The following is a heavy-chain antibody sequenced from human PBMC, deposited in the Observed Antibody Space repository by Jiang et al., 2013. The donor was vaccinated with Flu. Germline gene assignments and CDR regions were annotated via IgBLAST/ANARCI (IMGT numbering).Heavy chain of an antibody. CDR1: GFTFSNAW. CDR2: IKSKTDGGTT. D-gene: IGHD3-10*01. CDR3: TTDPASLETGSYYYYGMDV. J-gene: IGHJ6*02. Sequence: VQLLESGGGLVKPGGSLRLSCAASGFTFSNAWMSWVRQAPGKGLEWVGRIKSKTDGGTTDYAAPVKGRFTISRDDSKNTLYLQMNSLKTXDTAVYYCTTDPASLETGSYYYYGMDVWGPRDHGSPSP. V-gene: IGHV3-15*01.